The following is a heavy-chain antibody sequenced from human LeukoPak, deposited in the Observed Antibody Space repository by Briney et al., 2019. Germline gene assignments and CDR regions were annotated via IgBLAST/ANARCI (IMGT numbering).Heavy chain of an antibody. D-gene: IGHD6-19*01. CDR3: ARVKMIAVDGTRDAFDI. J-gene: IGHJ3*02. CDR1: GFTFSSYE. Sequence: PGGSLRLTCAASGFTFSSYEMNWVRQAPGKGLEWVSGINWNGGSTGYADSVKGRFTIPRDNAKNSLYLQMNSLRTEDTALYYCARVKMIAVDGTRDAFDIWGQGTMVTVSS. CDR2: INWNGGST. V-gene: IGHV3-20*04.